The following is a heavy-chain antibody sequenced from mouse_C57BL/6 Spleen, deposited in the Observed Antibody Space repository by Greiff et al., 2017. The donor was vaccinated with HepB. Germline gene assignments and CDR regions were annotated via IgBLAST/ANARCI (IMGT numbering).Heavy chain of an antibody. V-gene: IGHV1-61*01. D-gene: IGHD1-1*01. Sequence: VQLQQPGAELVRPGSSVKLSCKASGYTFTSYWMDWVKQRPGQGLEWIGNIYPSDSETHYNQKFKDKATLTVDKSSSTAYMQLSSLTSEDSAVYYCARETGRRAMDYWGQGTSVTVSS. CDR2: IYPSDSET. J-gene: IGHJ4*01. CDR1: GYTFTSYW. CDR3: ARETGRRAMDY.